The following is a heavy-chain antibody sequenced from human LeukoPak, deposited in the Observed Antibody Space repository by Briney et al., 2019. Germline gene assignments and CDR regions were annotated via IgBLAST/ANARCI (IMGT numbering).Heavy chain of an antibody. CDR3: ARDASGWFH. V-gene: IGHV4-59*01. D-gene: IGHD6-19*01. J-gene: IGHJ4*02. Sequence: SETLSLTCTVSGGSIINYYWSWIRQSPGQGLEWIGYIYYNGTTNYNPSLKSRVTMSVDTSMTQFSLRLSSVTAADTAVYYCARDASGWFHWGQGSLVTVSS. CDR1: GGSIINYY. CDR2: IYYNGTT.